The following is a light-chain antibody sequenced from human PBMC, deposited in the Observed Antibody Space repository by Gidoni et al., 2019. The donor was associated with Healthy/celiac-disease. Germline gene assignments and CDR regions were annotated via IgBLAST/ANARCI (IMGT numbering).Light chain of an antibody. CDR3: QQYGSSPYT. CDR1: QSVSSSY. J-gene: IGKJ2*01. V-gene: IGKV3-20*01. CDR2: GAS. Sequence: EIVLTQSPGTLFLSPGERATLSCRASQSVSSSYLAWYQQKPGQALRLLIYGASSRATGIPDRFSGSGSGKDFTLTISRLEPEDFAVYYCQQYGSSPYTFGQGTKLEIK.